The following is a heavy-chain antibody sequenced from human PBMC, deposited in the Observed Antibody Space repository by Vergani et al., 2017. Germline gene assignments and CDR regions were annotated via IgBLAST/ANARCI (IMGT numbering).Heavy chain of an antibody. CDR2: IIPIFGTA. V-gene: IGHV1-69*01. D-gene: IGHD6-13*01. J-gene: IGHJ4*02. CDR1: GGTFSSYA. CDR3: ASSGYSSSNVDY. Sequence: QVQLVQSGAEVKKPGSSVKVSCKASGGTFSSYAISWVRQAPGQGLEWMGGIIPIFGTANYAQMFQGRVTITADESTSTAYMGLSSLRSEDTAVYYCASSGYSSSNVDYWGQGTLVTVSS.